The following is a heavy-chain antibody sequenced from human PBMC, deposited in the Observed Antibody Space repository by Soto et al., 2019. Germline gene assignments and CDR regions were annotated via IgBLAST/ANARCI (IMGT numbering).Heavy chain of an antibody. V-gene: IGHV1-46*01. Sequence: ASVKVSCKASGYTFTSYYMHWVRQAPGQGLEWMGIINPSGGSTSYAQKFQGRVTMTRDTSTSTVYMELSSLRSEDTAVYYCARDGVDYYDSSGLHYWGQGTLVTVSS. D-gene: IGHD3-22*01. CDR2: INPSGGST. CDR1: GYTFTSYY. CDR3: ARDGVDYYDSSGLHY. J-gene: IGHJ4*02.